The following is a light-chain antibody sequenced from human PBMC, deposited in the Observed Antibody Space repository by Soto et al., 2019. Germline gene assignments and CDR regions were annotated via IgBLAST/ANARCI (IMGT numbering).Light chain of an antibody. V-gene: IGKV3-15*01. Sequence: EIVMTQSPAPLSGSPGERATLSCRASQSVSTNLAWYQQKPGQAPRLLIYGASPRATGIPARFSGSGSGTEVTLTISSLQSDEFAVYYCQQYTNRPPWTFGQGTKV. CDR3: QQYTNRPPWT. CDR1: QSVSTN. CDR2: GAS. J-gene: IGKJ1*01.